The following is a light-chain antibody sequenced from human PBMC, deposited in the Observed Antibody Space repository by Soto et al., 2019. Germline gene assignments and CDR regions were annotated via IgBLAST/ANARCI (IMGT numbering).Light chain of an antibody. CDR3: HQHGGSPET. CDR1: PTVNKND. V-gene: IGKV3-20*01. CDR2: RAS. J-gene: IGKJ1*01. Sequence: TVFPQSANTRKWSAGGSGGFCYRASPTVNKNDVAWDQQKPGQAPRLLIFRASNKATGIPDRFSGSGSGTEFILAISGLEREESGIYPCHQHGGSPETFGQGTKV.